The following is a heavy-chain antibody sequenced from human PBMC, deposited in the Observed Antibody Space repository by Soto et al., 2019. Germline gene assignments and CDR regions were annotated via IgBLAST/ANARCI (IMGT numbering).Heavy chain of an antibody. D-gene: IGHD2-21*02. CDR1: GGSFSGYY. J-gene: IGHJ3*02. CDR2: INHSGST. CDR3: ARVGGGDPKLASDI. Sequence: PSETLSLTCAVYGGSFSGYYWSWIRQPPGKGLEWIGEINHSGSTNYNPSLKSRVTISVDTSKNQFSLKLSSVTAADTAVYYCARVGGGDPKLASDIWGQGTMVTVSS. V-gene: IGHV4-34*01.